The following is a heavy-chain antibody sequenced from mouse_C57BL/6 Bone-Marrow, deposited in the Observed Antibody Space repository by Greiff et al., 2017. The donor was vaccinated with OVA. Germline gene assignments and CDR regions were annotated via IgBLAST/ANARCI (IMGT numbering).Heavy chain of an antibody. Sequence: EVKLVESGGDLVKPGGSLKLSCAASGFTFSSYGMSWVRQTPDKRLEWVATISSGGSYTYYPDSVKGRFTISRDNAKNTLYLQTSRLKSEDTAMYYCARLAPYYEAMDYWGQGTSVTVSS. CDR3: ARLAPYYEAMDY. CDR1: GFTFSSYG. V-gene: IGHV5-6*02. CDR2: ISSGGSYT. J-gene: IGHJ4*01. D-gene: IGHD2-10*01.